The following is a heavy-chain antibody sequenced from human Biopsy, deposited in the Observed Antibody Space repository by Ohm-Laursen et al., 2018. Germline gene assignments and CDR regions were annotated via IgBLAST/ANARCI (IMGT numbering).Heavy chain of an antibody. D-gene: IGHD1-1*01. CDR1: GYTLTELS. V-gene: IGHV1-24*01. Sequence: ASVKVSCKVSGYTLTELSMHWVRQVPGKGLEWMGGFAPENGKTVYAQNFQARVSLTEDASTATAYMELRGLRSEDTAVYYCAADINVWNVNYWGQGTQVTVSS. CDR3: AADINVWNVNY. J-gene: IGHJ4*02. CDR2: FAPENGKT.